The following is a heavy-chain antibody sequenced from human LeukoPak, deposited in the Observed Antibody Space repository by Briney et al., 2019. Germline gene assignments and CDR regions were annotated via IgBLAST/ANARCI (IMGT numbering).Heavy chain of an antibody. CDR3: ALALSSSDAFDI. Sequence: AEPLEISCQGSGSRFTSYWIGWVRQLHGKVLEWMRIIYPGDSDARYSPSFQGQVTISADKSISTAYLQWSSLKASDTAMYYCALALSSSDAFDIWGQGTMVTVSS. CDR2: IYPGDSDA. D-gene: IGHD6-6*01. J-gene: IGHJ3*02. CDR1: GSRFTSYW. V-gene: IGHV5-51*01.